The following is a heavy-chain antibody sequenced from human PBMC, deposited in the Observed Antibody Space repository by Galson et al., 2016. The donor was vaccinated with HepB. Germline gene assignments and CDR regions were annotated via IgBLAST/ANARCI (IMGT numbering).Heavy chain of an antibody. CDR1: GGSINSGGYS. V-gene: IGHV4-30-2*01. CDR3: ATGAPGDYYYGMDV. Sequence: TLSLTCAVSGGSINSGGYSWSWIRQPPGKGLEYIGYIYYSGATYYNPSLKSRVTISVARAKNQVSLTLSSVTAADTAVYYCATGAPGDYYYGMDVWGQGTTVTVSS. J-gene: IGHJ6*02. CDR2: IYYSGAT.